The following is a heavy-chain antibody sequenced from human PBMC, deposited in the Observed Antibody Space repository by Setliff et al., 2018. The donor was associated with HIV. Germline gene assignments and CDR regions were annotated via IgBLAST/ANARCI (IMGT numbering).Heavy chain of an antibody. J-gene: IGHJ6*02. D-gene: IGHD2-15*01. Sequence: SVKVSCKASGGTFSSYITAWVRQAPGQGLEWMGGIHPIFGTTNYARDFMGRVSITADESTNTAYMELSSLRSDDTAVYYCARGSGGYCSGGSCYFGFGLALWGQGTTVTVSS. CDR3: ARGSGGYCSGGSCYFGFGLAL. CDR1: GGTFSSYI. CDR2: IHPIFGTT. V-gene: IGHV1-69*13.